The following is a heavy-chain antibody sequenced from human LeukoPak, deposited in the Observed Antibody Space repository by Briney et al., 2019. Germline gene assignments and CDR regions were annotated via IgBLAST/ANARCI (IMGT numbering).Heavy chain of an antibody. Sequence: PGGSLRLSCAASGFTFGSYGMHWVRQAPGKGLEWVAFIRYDGSNKYYADSVKGRFTISRDNSKNTLYLQMNSLRAEDTAVYYCAKELRYFDWLSPFDYWGQGTLVTVSS. V-gene: IGHV3-30*02. CDR3: AKELRYFDWLSPFDY. J-gene: IGHJ4*02. CDR1: GFTFGSYG. D-gene: IGHD3-9*01. CDR2: IRYDGSNK.